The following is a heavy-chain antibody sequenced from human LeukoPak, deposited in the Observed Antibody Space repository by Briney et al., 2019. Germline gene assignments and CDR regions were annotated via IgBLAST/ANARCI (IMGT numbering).Heavy chain of an antibody. J-gene: IGHJ3*02. CDR1: VYTFINYG. CDR3: ARTVGATGAFDI. CDR2: ISAYTGST. V-gene: IGHV1-18*01. D-gene: IGHD1-26*01. Sequence: ASVKVSCKASVYTFINYGHTWVRQAPGQGFEWMGWISAYTGSTNYAQKLQGRVTMPTDPSTSTAYMDLRSLRSDDTAVYYCARTVGATGAFDIWGQGTMVIVSS.